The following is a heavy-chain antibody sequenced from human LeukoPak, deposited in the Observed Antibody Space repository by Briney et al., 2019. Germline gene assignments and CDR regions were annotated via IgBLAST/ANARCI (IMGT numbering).Heavy chain of an antibody. CDR3: ARRISGGSSDY. CDR2: IYSSGST. CDR1: GGSISSYR. J-gene: IGHJ4*02. Sequence: SETPSLTCTVSGGSISSYRWSWIRQPPGKGLEWIGYIYSSGSTSYNPSLKSRVAISVDTSKNQFSLKLSSVTAADTAVYYCARRISGGSSDYWGQGTLVTVSS. V-gene: IGHV4-59*08. D-gene: IGHD2-15*01.